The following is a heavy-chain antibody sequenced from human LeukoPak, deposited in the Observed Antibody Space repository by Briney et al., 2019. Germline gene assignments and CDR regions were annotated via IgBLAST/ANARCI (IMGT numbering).Heavy chain of an antibody. D-gene: IGHD3-3*01. CDR1: GFTFSSYA. J-gene: IGHJ4*02. CDR2: ISYDGSNK. CDR3: ASPRRGYDFWSGYFDY. V-gene: IGHV3-30*04. Sequence: GGSLRLSCAASGFTFSSYAMHWVRQAPGKGLEWVAVISYDGSNKYYADSVKGRFTISRDNSKNTLYLQMNSLRAEDTAVYYCASPRRGYDFWSGYFDYWGQGTLVTVSS.